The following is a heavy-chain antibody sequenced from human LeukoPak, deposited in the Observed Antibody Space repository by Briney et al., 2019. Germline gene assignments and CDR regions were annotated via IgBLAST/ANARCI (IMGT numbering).Heavy chain of an antibody. D-gene: IGHD5-12*01. CDR1: GFTFSDHY. CDR2: ISSGSTYT. CDR3: ASDKGASAFDM. V-gene: IGHV3-11*06. J-gene: IGHJ3*02. Sequence: AGGSLRLSCEVSGFTFSDHYMSWIRQAPGKRLEWVSYISSGSTYTNYADSVKGRFTISKDNSKNTLYLQMNSLRAEDTAVYYCASDKGASAFDMWGQGTMVTVSS.